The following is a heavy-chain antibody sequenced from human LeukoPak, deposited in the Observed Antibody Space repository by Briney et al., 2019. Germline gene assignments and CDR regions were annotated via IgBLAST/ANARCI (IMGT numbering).Heavy chain of an antibody. CDR3: ARTITIFGALGYFDY. CDR1: GTSISSGAYS. D-gene: IGHD3-3*01. CDR2: IYYSGNT. Sequence: PSETLSLTCTVSGTSISSGAYSWSWVRQHPGKGLEWIAYIYYSGNTYYNPSLKRRVTISVDTSKNQFSLKLSSVTAADTAVYYCARTITIFGALGYFDYWGQGTLDTVSS. J-gene: IGHJ4*02. V-gene: IGHV4-31*03.